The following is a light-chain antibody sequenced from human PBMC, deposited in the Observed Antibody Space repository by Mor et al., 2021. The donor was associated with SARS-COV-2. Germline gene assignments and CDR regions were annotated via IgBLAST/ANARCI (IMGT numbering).Light chain of an antibody. CDR2: GTS. J-gene: IGKJ3*01. Sequence: TLSCRASQSVSSYLAWYQQKPGQAPRLLIYGTSSRATGIPDRFSGSGSGTDFTLTISRLEPEDFAVYYCQQYGSSPFTFGPG. CDR1: QSVSSY. CDR3: QQYGSSPFT. V-gene: IGKV3-20*01.